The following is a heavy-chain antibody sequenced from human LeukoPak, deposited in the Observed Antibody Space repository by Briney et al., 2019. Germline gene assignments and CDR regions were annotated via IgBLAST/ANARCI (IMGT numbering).Heavy chain of an antibody. J-gene: IGHJ6*02. Sequence: ASVKVSCKASGYTFTGYYMHWVRQAPGQGLEWMGWINPNSGGTNYAQKFQGRVTMTRDTSISTAYMELSRLRSDDTAVYYCARTYYDFWSGYYTISNYYGMDVWGQGTTVTVSS. CDR1: GYTFTGYY. V-gene: IGHV1-2*02. CDR2: INPNSGGT. D-gene: IGHD3-3*01. CDR3: ARTYYDFWSGYYTISNYYGMDV.